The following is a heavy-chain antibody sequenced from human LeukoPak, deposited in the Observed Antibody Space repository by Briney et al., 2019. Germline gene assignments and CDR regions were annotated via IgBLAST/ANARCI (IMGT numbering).Heavy chain of an antibody. V-gene: IGHV4-39*01. CDR2: IYYSGST. D-gene: IGHD2-15*01. Sequence: SETLSLTCTVSGGSISSSSYYWGWIRQPPGKGLEWIGSIYYSGSTYYNPSLKSRVTISVDTSKNQFSLKLSSVTAADTAVYYCARGRKVYCSGGSCYIDYWGQGTLVTVSS. CDR1: GGSISSSSYY. CDR3: ARGRKVYCSGGSCYIDY. J-gene: IGHJ4*02.